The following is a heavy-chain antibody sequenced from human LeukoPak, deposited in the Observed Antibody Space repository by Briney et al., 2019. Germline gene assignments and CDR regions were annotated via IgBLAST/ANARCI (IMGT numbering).Heavy chain of an antibody. D-gene: IGHD3-22*01. CDR1: GYSFSGYY. V-gene: IGHV1-2*02. Sequence: GASVKVSCEASGYSFSGYYMHWVRQAPGQGLEWMGWINPNTGGTNYAQRFQDRVYMTRDTSISTAYMDLSRLRSDDPAVYYCARGRFNYFDSNGHDAFDIWGQGTMVTVSS. CDR3: ARGRFNYFDSNGHDAFDI. CDR2: INPNTGGT. J-gene: IGHJ3*02.